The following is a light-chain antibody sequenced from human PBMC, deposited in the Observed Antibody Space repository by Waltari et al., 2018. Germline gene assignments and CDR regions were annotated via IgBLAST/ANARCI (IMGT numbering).Light chain of an antibody. V-gene: IGLV3-19*01. Sequence: SSELTQDPAVSVALGQTVRITCQGASLRTSYASWYQQKSGQAPILVLFGKNKRPSGIPDRFSGYNSESTTSLTITGAQAEVEADYYCSSRDSSASHVLFAGGTKVTVL. CDR1: SLRTSY. J-gene: IGLJ2*01. CDR3: SSRDSSASHVL. CDR2: GKN.